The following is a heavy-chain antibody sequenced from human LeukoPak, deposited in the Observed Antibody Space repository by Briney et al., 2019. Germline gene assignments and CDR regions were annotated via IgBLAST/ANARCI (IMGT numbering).Heavy chain of an antibody. CDR2: TYYRSKWYN. CDR3: ARSTRRGYSGYDYWDY. J-gene: IGHJ4*02. Sequence: SQTLSLTCAISGDSGSSNSAAWNWIRQSPSRGLEWLGRTYYRSKWYNDYAVSVKSRITINPDTSKNQFSLRLNSVTPEDTAVYYCARSTRRGYSGYDYWDYWGQGTLVTVSS. D-gene: IGHD5-12*01. V-gene: IGHV6-1*01. CDR1: GDSGSSNSAA.